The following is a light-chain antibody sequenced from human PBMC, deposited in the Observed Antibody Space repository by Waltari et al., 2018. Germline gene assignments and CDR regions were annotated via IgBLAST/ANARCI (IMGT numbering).Light chain of an antibody. Sequence: SALTQPASGSGPPGQSITISFTGTTRYVDDHNDFSWYQQHPGQAPKLIIYEVSNRPSGVSNRFSGSKSGNTASLTISGLQAEDEADYYCSSYTSSSTLVFGGGTKLTVL. J-gene: IGLJ2*01. CDR2: EVS. CDR1: TRYVDDHND. V-gene: IGLV2-14*01. CDR3: SSYTSSSTLV.